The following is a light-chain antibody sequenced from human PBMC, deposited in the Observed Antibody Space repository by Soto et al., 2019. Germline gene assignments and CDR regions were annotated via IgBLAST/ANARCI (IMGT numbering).Light chain of an antibody. CDR1: SSNIGNTY. J-gene: IGLJ1*01. V-gene: IGLV1-51*02. Sequence: QSVLTQPPSVSAAPGQKVTISCSGNSSNIGNTYVSWYQQLPGTAPKLLIYENNKRPSGIPDRFSGSKSGTSATLGITGHQTGDEADYYCGTWDSSLSAYVFGTGTKVTVL. CDR3: GTWDSSLSAYV. CDR2: ENN.